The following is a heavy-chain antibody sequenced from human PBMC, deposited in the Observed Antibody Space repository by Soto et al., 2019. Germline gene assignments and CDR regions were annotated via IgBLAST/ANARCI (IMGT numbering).Heavy chain of an antibody. CDR2: ISGSGGST. CDR3: AREDIVVVVAATRLLDY. D-gene: IGHD2-15*01. Sequence: EVQLLESGGGLVQPGGSLRLSCAASGFTFSSYAMSWVRQAPGKGLEWVSAISGSGGSTYYADSVKVRFTISRDNSKNSLYLQINRVRAEDTAVYYCAREDIVVVVAATRLLDYRGEGTLVTVSS. J-gene: IGHJ4*02. CDR1: GFTFSSYA. V-gene: IGHV3-23*01.